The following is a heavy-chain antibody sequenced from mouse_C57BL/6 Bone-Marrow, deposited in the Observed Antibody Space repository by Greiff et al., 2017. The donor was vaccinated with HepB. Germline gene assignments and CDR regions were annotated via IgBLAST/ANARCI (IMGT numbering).Heavy chain of an antibody. CDR1: GFNIQNTY. D-gene: IGHD2-3*01. J-gene: IGHJ3*01. CDR3: TSRGWLPQAWFAY. Sequence: VQLKESVAELVRPGASVKLSCTASGFNIQNTYMHWVKQRPEQGLEWIGRIDPANGNTKYAPKFQGKATITADTSSNTAYLQLSSLTSEDTAIYYCTSRGWLPQAWFAYWGQGTLVTVSA. V-gene: IGHV14-3*01. CDR2: IDPANGNT.